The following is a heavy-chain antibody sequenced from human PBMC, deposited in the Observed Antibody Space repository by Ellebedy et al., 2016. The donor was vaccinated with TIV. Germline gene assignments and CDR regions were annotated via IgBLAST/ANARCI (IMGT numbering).Heavy chain of an antibody. D-gene: IGHD6-13*01. CDR1: GGSISGYY. Sequence: MPSETLSLTCSVSGGSISGYYWGWIRQPPGKGLEWIGNIHHTWNIFSDPSLKSRVTISMDTSQNQFYLKVNSVTAADTAFYYCARVWPMYSSSWFDPGGQGTLVTVSS. CDR2: IHHTWNI. CDR3: ARVWPMYSSSWFDP. J-gene: IGHJ5*02. V-gene: IGHV4-38-2*02.